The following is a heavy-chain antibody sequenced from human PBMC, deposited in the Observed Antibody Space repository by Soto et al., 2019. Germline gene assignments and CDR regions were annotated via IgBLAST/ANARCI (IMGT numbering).Heavy chain of an antibody. V-gene: IGHV4-34*01. J-gene: IGHJ6*02. D-gene: IGHD1-26*01. CDR1: GGSFSGYY. Sequence: PSETLSLTCAVYGGSFSGYYWTWIRQPPGTGLEWIGEINHSGSTNYNPSLKSRVTISVDKSKNQFSLKLSSVTAADTAVYYCARVSGSYYYGMDVWGQGTTVTVSS. CDR2: INHSGST. CDR3: ARVSGSYYYGMDV.